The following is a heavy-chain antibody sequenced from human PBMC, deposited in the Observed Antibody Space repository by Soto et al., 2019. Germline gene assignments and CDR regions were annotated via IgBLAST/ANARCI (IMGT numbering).Heavy chain of an antibody. CDR1: GFSLSNARMG. D-gene: IGHD1-7*01. CDR3: ARMGISITGTTEDFDP. V-gene: IGHV2-26*01. Sequence: KSGPTLVNPTETLTLTCTVSGFSLSNARMGVSWIRQPPGKALEWLAHIFSNDEKSYSTSLKSRPTISKDTSKSQVVLTMTNMDPVDTATYYCARMGISITGTTEDFDPWGQGTLVTVSS. CDR2: IFSNDEK. J-gene: IGHJ5*02.